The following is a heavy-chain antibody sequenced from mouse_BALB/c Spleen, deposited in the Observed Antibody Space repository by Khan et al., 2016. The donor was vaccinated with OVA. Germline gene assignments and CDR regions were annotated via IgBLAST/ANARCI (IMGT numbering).Heavy chain of an antibody. J-gene: IGHJ2*01. V-gene: IGHV5-6-5*01. CDR1: GFTFSSYV. D-gene: IGHD2-14*01. CDR3: AREAYRYDEYYFDY. CDR2: ISSGGST. Sequence: EVELVESAGSSVKPGGSLKLSCAVSGFTFSSYVMSWVRQTPEKRLEWVASISSGGSTYYPDSVKGRFTISRDNARNIVNLQMSSLRSEDMAIYYCAREAYRYDEYYFDYWGQGTTLTVSS.